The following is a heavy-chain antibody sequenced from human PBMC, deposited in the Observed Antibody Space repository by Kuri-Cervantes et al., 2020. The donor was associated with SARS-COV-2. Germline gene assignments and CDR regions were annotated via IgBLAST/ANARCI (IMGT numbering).Heavy chain of an antibody. CDR2: INPDGSYT. Sequence: GGSLRLSCAASGFTFSGHWIHWVRQAPGTGLVWVSRINPDGSYTNNADSVKGRFTLSRDNAKNMLFLQMHSLRAEDTAVYDCVRDGDHWNFDYWGQGTLVTVSS. D-gene: IGHD1-1*01. J-gene: IGHJ4*02. CDR1: GFTFSGHW. V-gene: IGHV3-74*01. CDR3: VRDGDHWNFDY.